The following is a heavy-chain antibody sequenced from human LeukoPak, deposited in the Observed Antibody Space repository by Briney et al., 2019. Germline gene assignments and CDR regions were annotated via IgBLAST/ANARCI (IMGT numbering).Heavy chain of an antibody. J-gene: IGHJ3*01. CDR3: ARGPDPVVRGPRRAFDL. CDR2: ISYDGSRQ. Sequence: GGSLRLSCAASGFTFTYYAMHWVRQAPGKGLELVALISYDGSRQYYTDSVKGRFIISRDDSKNTVYLQMNSLGVGDTALYYCARGPDPVVRGPRRAFDLWGQGTMVTVSS. D-gene: IGHD3-10*01. V-gene: IGHV3-30-3*01. CDR1: GFTFTYYA.